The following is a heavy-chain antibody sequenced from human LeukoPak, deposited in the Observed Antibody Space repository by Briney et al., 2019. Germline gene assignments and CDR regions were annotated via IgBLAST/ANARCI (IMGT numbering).Heavy chain of an antibody. Sequence: RGESLKISCKGSGYSFTSYWIGWVRQMPGKGLEWMGITYPGDSDTRYSPSFQGQVTISADKSISTAYLQWSSLKASDTAMYYCARISGSGTYYKLSFDYWGQGTLVTVSS. CDR1: GYSFTSYW. CDR2: TYPGDSDT. J-gene: IGHJ4*02. D-gene: IGHD3-10*01. V-gene: IGHV5-51*01. CDR3: ARISGSGTYYKLSFDY.